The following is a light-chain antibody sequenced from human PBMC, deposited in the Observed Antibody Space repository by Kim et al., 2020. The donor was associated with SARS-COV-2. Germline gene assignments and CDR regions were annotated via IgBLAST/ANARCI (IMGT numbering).Light chain of an antibody. CDR2: GKN. J-gene: IGLJ2*01. V-gene: IGLV3-19*01. Sequence: VALGQTVRSTSQGDSRRSYYATWYQQQQGQAPILVIYGKNNRPSGIPDRFSGSSSGNTASLTITGTQAGDEADYYCNSRDSNDNVVFGGGTQLTVL. CDR1: SRRSYY. CDR3: NSRDSNDNVV.